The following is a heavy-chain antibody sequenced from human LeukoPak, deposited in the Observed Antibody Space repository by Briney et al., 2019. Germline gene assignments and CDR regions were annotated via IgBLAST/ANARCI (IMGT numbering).Heavy chain of an antibody. J-gene: IGHJ4*02. CDR1: GYTFTGYY. CDR3: ARMKGIAAAGNFDS. CDR2: ISPNSGGT. V-gene: IGHV1-2*02. D-gene: IGHD6-13*01. Sequence: ASVKVSCKASGYTFTGYYMHWVRQAPGQGLEWMGWISPNSGGTNYAQKFQGRVTMTRDTSISTAYMELSRLRSDDTAVYYCARMKGIAAAGNFDSWGQGILVTVSS.